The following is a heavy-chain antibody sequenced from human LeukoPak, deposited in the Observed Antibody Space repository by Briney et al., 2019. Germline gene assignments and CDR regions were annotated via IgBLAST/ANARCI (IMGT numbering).Heavy chain of an antibody. D-gene: IGHD3-9*01. CDR3: ARDSKELRYFDWLLDDNWFDP. CDR2: INAGNGNT. Sequence: ASVKVSCKASGYTFTSYAMHWVRQAPGQRLEWMGWINAGNGNTKYSQEFQGRVTITRDTSASTAYMELSSLRPEDMAVYYCARDSKELRYFDWLLDDNWFDPWGQGTLVTVSS. CDR1: GYTFTSYA. J-gene: IGHJ5*02. V-gene: IGHV1-3*03.